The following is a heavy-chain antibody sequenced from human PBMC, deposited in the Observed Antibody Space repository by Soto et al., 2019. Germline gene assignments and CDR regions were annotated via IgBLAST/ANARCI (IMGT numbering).Heavy chain of an antibody. V-gene: IGHV3-30-3*01. CDR2: ISYDGSNK. Sequence: GGSLRLSCAASGFTFSSYAMHWVRQAPGKGLEWVAVISYDGSNKYYADSVKGRFTISRDNSKNTLYLQMNSLRAEDTAVYYCARDDPYYYGSGSYYNPLNVIPYYYYGMDVWGQGTTVTVSS. CDR3: ARDDPYYYGSGSYYNPLNVIPYYYYGMDV. D-gene: IGHD3-10*01. J-gene: IGHJ6*02. CDR1: GFTFSSYA.